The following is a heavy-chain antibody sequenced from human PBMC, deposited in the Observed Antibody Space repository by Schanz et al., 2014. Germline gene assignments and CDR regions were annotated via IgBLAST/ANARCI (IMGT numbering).Heavy chain of an antibody. J-gene: IGHJ4*02. CDR1: GYTFISYG. CDR3: ARDGVDAAAGGNY. Sequence: QILLVQPGPEVKKPGASVKVSCKASGYTFISYGIKWVRQAPGQGLEWMGWISAYTNNTNYAQKLQGRVTMTTDTSTSTAYMELRSLRSDDTAVYYCARDGVDAAAGGNYWGQGTLVTVSS. D-gene: IGHD6-13*01. CDR2: ISAYTNNT. V-gene: IGHV1-18*01.